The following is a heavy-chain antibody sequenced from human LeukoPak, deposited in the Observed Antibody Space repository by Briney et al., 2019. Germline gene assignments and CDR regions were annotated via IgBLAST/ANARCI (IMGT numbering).Heavy chain of an antibody. J-gene: IGHJ4*02. CDR2: IYYSGST. D-gene: IGHD1-26*01. CDR1: GGSISNGDHY. Sequence: TSETLSLTCTVSGGSISNGDHYWSWIRQPPGKGLEWIGYIYYSGSTNYNPSLKSRVTISVDTSKNQFSLKLSSVTAADTAVYYCARKYSGSYSIDYWGQGTLVTVSS. V-gene: IGHV4-61*08. CDR3: ARKYSGSYSIDY.